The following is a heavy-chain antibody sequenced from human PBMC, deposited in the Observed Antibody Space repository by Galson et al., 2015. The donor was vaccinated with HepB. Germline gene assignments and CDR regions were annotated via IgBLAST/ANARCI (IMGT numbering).Heavy chain of an antibody. Sequence: SLRLSCAASGFTFSNYAMSWVRQTPGKGLEWVSAISGSDTDTYYADSVKGRFTISRDNSKNTLYLQMNSLRAEDTAIYYCAIETSSSWYRDWGQGTLVTVSS. CDR1: GFTFSNYA. CDR3: AIETSSSWYRD. D-gene: IGHD6-13*01. V-gene: IGHV3-23*01. CDR2: ISGSDTDT. J-gene: IGHJ4*02.